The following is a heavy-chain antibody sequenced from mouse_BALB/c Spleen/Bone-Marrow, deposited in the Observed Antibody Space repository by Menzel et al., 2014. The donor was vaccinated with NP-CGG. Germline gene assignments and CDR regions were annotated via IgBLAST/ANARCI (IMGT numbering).Heavy chain of an antibody. D-gene: IGHD3-3*01. CDR1: GYTFSSYW. J-gene: IGHJ2*01. CDR3: ARWAGNGGY. CDR2: INPSNGRT. V-gene: IGHV1S81*02. Sequence: QAQLQQSGPELAKPGASVKLSCKASGYTFSSYWMHWVKQRPGQGLEWIGEINPSNGRTNYNEKFKSKATLTVDKSSSTAYMQLSSLTSEDSAVYYCARWAGNGGYWGRDTALTVS.